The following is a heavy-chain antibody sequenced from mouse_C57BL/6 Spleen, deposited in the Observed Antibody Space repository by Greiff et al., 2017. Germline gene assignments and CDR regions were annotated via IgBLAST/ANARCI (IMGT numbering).Heavy chain of an antibody. J-gene: IGHJ2*01. Sequence: VQLQQPGAELVMPGASVKLSCKASVYTFTSYWMHWVKQRPGQGLEWIGEIDPSDSYTNYNQKFKGKSTLTVDKSSSTAYMQLSSLTSEDSAVYYCARGGDYGSSYGKFDYWGQGTTLTVSS. CDR1: VYTFTSYW. D-gene: IGHD1-1*01. CDR2: IDPSDSYT. CDR3: ARGGDYGSSYGKFDY. V-gene: IGHV1-69*01.